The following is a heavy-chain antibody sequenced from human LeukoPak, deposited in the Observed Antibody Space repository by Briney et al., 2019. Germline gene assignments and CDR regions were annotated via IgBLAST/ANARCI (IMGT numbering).Heavy chain of an antibody. J-gene: IGHJ4*02. D-gene: IGHD6-19*01. CDR3: ASDHSGWLGLGY. Sequence: SETLSLTCTVSGGSISSSSYYWGWIRQPPGKGLEWIGRIYAGGRSNYNPSLRSRVTISVDTSKNQFSLRLSSVTATDTGAYYCASDHSGWLGLGYWGQGTLVSVSS. CDR1: GGSISSSSYY. CDR2: IYAGGRS. V-gene: IGHV4-39*07.